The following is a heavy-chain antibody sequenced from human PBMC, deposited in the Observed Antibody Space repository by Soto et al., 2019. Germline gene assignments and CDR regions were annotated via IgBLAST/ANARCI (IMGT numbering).Heavy chain of an antibody. J-gene: IGHJ4*02. CDR2: ISSSSGSI. Sequence: GSLNLSCAAAGFTVDSYSINWVRQAPGKGLEWVSYISSSSGSIFYADSVRGRFTISRDNSKNTLYLQMNSLRAEDTAVYYCAYSSTPFDYWGQGTLVTVSS. CDR1: GFTVDSYS. V-gene: IGHV3-48*01. CDR3: AYSSTPFDY. D-gene: IGHD6-13*01.